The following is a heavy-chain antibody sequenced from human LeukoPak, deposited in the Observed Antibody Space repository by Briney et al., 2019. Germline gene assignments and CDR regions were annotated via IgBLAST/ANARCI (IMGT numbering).Heavy chain of an antibody. J-gene: IGHJ4*02. CDR3: ATLPTKHCSGGSCYPNPGY. Sequence: SETLSLTCAVYGGSFSGYYWSWIRQPPGKGLEWIGEINHSGSTNYNPSLKSRVTISVDTSKNQFSLKLSSVTAADTAVCYCATLPTKHCSGGSCYPNPGYWGQGTLVTVSS. V-gene: IGHV4-34*01. CDR2: INHSGST. CDR1: GGSFSGYY. D-gene: IGHD2-15*01.